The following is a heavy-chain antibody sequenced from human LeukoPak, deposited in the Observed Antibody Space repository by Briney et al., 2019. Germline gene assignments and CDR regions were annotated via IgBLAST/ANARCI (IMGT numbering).Heavy chain of an antibody. CDR2: IIPILGIA. V-gene: IGHV1-69*04. Sequence: GASVKVSCKASGGTFSSYAISWVRQAPGQGLEWMGRIIPILGIANYAQKFQGRVTITADKSTSTAYMELSSLRSEDTAVYYCARVGAPDAFDIWGQGTMVTVSS. D-gene: IGHD1-26*01. J-gene: IGHJ3*02. CDR3: ARVGAPDAFDI. CDR1: GGTFSSYA.